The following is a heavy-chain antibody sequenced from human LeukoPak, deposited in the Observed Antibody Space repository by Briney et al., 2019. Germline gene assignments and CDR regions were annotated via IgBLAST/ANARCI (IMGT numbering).Heavy chain of an antibody. J-gene: IGHJ6*02. D-gene: IGHD2-21*02. CDR3: ARDGAYCGGDCYPTPAPPYGMDV. CDR2: ISAYNGNT. CDR1: GYTFTGYY. Sequence: ASVKVSCKASGYTFTGYYMHWVRQAPGQGLEWMGWISAYNGNTNYAQKLQGRVTMTTDTSTSTAYMELRSLRSDDTAVYYCARDGAYCGGDCYPTPAPPYGMDVWGQGTTVTVSS. V-gene: IGHV1-18*04.